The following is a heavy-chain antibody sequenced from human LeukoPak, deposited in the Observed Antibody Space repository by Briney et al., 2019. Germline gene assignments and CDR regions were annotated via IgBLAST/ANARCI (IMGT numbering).Heavy chain of an antibody. D-gene: IGHD3-10*01. J-gene: IGHJ6*02. CDR1: GFTFSSYA. CDR2: ISGSGGST. Sequence: GSLRLSCAASGFTFSSYAMSWVRQAPGKGLEWVSAISGSGGSTYYADSVKGRFTISRDNSKNTLYLQMNSLRAEDTAVYYCAKDQGGLMVRGVINYYYYYGMDVWGQGTTVTVSS. CDR3: AKDQGGLMVRGVINYYYYYGMDV. V-gene: IGHV3-23*01.